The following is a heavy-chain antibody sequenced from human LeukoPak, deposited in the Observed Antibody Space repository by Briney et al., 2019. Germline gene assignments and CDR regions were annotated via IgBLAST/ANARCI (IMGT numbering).Heavy chain of an antibody. V-gene: IGHV1-3*01. Sequence: ASVKVSCKASGYTFTSFALHWVRQAPGQRFEWMGWINAGNGNTKYSPKFQGRVTITRDTSATTAYMELSSLRSEDTAVYYCARDGGYDGYDPREMDSWGQGTLVTVPS. CDR1: GYTFTSFA. CDR2: INAGNGNT. D-gene: IGHD5-12*01. J-gene: IGHJ4*02. CDR3: ARDGGYDGYDPREMDS.